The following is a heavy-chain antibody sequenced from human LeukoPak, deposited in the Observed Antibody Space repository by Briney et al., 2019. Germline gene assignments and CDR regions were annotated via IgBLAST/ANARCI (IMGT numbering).Heavy chain of an antibody. D-gene: IGHD6-19*01. Sequence: GGSLRLSCAASGFTFSSYGMHWVRQAPGKGLGWVAVISYDGSNKYYADSVKGRFTISRDNSKNTLYLQMNSLRAEDTAVYYCAKLPGIAVAGTDCWGQGTLVTVSS. CDR2: ISYDGSNK. V-gene: IGHV3-30*18. CDR3: AKLPGIAVAGTDC. J-gene: IGHJ4*02. CDR1: GFTFSSYG.